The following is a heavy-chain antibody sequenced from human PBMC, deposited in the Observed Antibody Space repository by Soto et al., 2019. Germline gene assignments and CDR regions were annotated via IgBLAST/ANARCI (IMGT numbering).Heavy chain of an antibody. Sequence: SQTLSLTCAISGDSVSTNGATWDWIRQSPSRGLEWLGRTYYRSKWYNDYAESVKGRITINPDTFNNQLSLHLNSVTPDDTAVYYCTRLIGNSWLDSWGQGTLLTVSS. CDR1: GDSVSTNGAT. D-gene: IGHD2-8*01. J-gene: IGHJ5*01. V-gene: IGHV6-1*01. CDR3: TRLIGNSWLDS. CDR2: TYYRSKWYN.